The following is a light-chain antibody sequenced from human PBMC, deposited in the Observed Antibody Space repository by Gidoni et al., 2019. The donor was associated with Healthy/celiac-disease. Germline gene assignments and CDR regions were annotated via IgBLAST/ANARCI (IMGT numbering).Light chain of an antibody. CDR1: QSISSY. CDR3: QQSYSTPWT. Sequence: DIQMTQSPSSLSASVGDRVTITCRASQSISSYLNWYQQKPGKATKLLIYAASSLQSVVPSRFSGSGSGTDFTLTISSLQPEDFANYYCQQSYSTPWTFGQGTKVEIK. V-gene: IGKV1-39*01. CDR2: AAS. J-gene: IGKJ1*01.